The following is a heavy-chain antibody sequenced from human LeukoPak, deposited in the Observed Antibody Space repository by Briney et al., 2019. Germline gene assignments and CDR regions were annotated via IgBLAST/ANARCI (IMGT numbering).Heavy chain of an antibody. J-gene: IGHJ4*02. CDR2: INSDGSWT. D-gene: IGHD2/OR15-2a*01. Sequence: GGSLRLSCAASGNYGMHWVHQAPGKGLVWVSHINSDGSWTSYADSVKGRFTISKDNAKNTVYLQMNSLRAEDTAVYYCVSFYETYWGRGTLVTVSS. CDR3: VSFYETY. V-gene: IGHV3-74*01. CDR1: GNYG.